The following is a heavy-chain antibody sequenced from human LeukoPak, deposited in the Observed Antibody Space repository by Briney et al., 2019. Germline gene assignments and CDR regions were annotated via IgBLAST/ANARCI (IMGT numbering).Heavy chain of an antibody. CDR1: GYTFTSYG. D-gene: IGHD3-22*01. CDR2: ISAYNGNT. J-gene: IGHJ4*02. Sequence: ASVKVSCKASGYTFTSYGISWVRQAPGQGLEWVGWISAYNGNTNYAQKLQGRVTMTTDTSTSTAYMELRSLRSDDTAVYYCARDLRMYYYDSSGYPDYWGQGTLVTVSS. V-gene: IGHV1-18*01. CDR3: ARDLRMYYYDSSGYPDY.